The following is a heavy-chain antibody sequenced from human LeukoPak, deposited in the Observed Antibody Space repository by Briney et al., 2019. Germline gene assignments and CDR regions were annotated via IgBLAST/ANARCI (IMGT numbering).Heavy chain of an antibody. CDR1: GFTFSSYS. D-gene: IGHD4-23*01. CDR2: ISSSSSYI. J-gene: IGHJ6*03. V-gene: IGHV3-21*01. CDR3: ATHPPVTHPYYYYYMDV. Sequence: PGGSLRLSCAASGFTFSSYSMNWVRQAPGKGLEWVSSISSSSSYIYYADSVKGRFTISRDNAKNSLYLQMNSLRAEDTAVYYCATHPPVTHPYYYYYMDVWGKGTTVTVSS.